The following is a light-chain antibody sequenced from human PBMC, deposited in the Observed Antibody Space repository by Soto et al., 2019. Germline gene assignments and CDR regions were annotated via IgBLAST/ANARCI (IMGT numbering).Light chain of an antibody. CDR1: QDISNY. CDR2: DAS. CDR3: QQYDNLPT. V-gene: IGKV1-33*01. Sequence: DIQMTQSPSSLASSVGDRVTITFQASQDISNYLNWYQQKPGKAPKLLIYDASNLETGVPSRFSGSASGTDFTFTISSLQPEDIATYYCQQYDNLPTFGQGTRLEIK. J-gene: IGKJ5*01.